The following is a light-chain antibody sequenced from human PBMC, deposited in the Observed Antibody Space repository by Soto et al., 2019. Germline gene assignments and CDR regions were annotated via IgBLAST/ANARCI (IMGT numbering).Light chain of an antibody. CDR2: GTS. J-gene: IGLJ3*02. Sequence: QSARTQPPSVSGAPGQRVTISCTGGASNIGANYDVHWYQQLPGTAPKLLIYGTSNRPSGVPDRFSGSKSGTSASLAITGLQAEDEAHYFCQSYDFTLGAFWVFGGGTKVTVL. CDR1: ASNIGANYD. CDR3: QSYDFTLGAFWV. V-gene: IGLV1-40*01.